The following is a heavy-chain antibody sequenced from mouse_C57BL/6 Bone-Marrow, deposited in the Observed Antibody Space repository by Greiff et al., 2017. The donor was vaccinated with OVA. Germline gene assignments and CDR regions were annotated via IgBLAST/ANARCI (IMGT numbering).Heavy chain of an antibody. CDR1: GYTFTSYW. Sequence: QVQLQQPGAELVMPGASVKLSCKASGYTFTSYWMHWVKQRPGQGLEWIGEIDPSDSYTNYNQKFKGKSTLTVDKSSSTAYMQLSSLTSEDSAVYYGARDLYYGSSYVEYAMDYWGQGTSVTVSS. V-gene: IGHV1-69*01. CDR3: ARDLYYGSSYVEYAMDY. J-gene: IGHJ4*01. CDR2: IDPSDSYT. D-gene: IGHD1-1*01.